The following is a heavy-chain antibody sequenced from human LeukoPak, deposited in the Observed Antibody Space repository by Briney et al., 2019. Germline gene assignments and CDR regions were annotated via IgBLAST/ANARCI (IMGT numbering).Heavy chain of an antibody. V-gene: IGHV3-48*03. Sequence: GGSLRLSCAASGFTFSSYEMNWVREAPGKGLEWVSYISSSGSTIYYADSVKGRFTISRDNAKNSLYLQMNSLRAEDTAVYYCARDARWGKGGAAYWGQGTLVTVSS. J-gene: IGHJ4*02. D-gene: IGHD3-16*01. CDR2: ISSSGSTI. CDR3: ARDARWGKGGAAY. CDR1: GFTFSSYE.